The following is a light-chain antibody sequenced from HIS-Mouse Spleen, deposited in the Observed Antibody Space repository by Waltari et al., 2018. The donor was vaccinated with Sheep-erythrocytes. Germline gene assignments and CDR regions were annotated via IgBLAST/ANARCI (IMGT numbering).Light chain of an antibody. Sequence: QSALTQPASVSGSPGQSITISCTGTSSDVGSYNLVSWYQQHPGKAPKLMIYECSKRPSGVSNRFSGSKSGHTASLTISGLQAEDEADYYCCSYAGSSTLVFGGGTKLTVL. CDR3: CSYAGSSTLV. J-gene: IGLJ2*01. CDR2: ECS. V-gene: IGLV2-23*01. CDR1: SSDVGSYNL.